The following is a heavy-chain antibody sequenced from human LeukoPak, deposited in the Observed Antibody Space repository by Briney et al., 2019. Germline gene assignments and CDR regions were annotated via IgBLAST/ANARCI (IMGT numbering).Heavy chain of an antibody. CDR2: INHSGST. Sequence: SDTLSLTCAVYGGSFSGYYWSWLRQPPGKGLEWIGEINHSGSTNYNPSLKSRVTISVDTSKNQFSLKLSSVTAADTAVYYCASKDTAMVTLDYWGQGTLVTVSS. D-gene: IGHD5-18*01. CDR1: GGSFSGYY. J-gene: IGHJ4*02. CDR3: ASKDTAMVTLDY. V-gene: IGHV4-34*01.